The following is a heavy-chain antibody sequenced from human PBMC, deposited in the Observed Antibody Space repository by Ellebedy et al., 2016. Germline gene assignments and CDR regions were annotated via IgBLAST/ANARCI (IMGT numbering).Heavy chain of an antibody. V-gene: IGHV1-18*01. CDR3: ARRWSPIYYYGMDV. Sequence: ASVKVSXKASGYTFTSYGISWVRQAPGQGLEWMGWISAYNGNTNYAQKLQGRVTMTTDTSTSTAYMELRSLRSDDTAVYYCARRWSPIYYYGMDVWGQGTTVTVSS. D-gene: IGHD4-23*01. CDR2: ISAYNGNT. CDR1: GYTFTSYG. J-gene: IGHJ6*02.